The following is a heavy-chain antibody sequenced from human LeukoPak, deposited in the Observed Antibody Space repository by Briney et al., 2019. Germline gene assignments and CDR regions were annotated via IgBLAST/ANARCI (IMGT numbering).Heavy chain of an antibody. Sequence: KPSETLSLTCTVSGDSVSGQHLTWIRQPPGQGLEWIGHIYYSGSTHYNPALQSRLTMSLDTSKNKFSLTVTSVTAADTAVYYCATYYRGVGGCGHWGQGTLVTVSA. J-gene: IGHJ4*02. V-gene: IGHV4-59*02. D-gene: IGHD2-15*01. CDR1: GDSVSGQH. CDR2: IYYSGST. CDR3: ATYYRGVGGCGH.